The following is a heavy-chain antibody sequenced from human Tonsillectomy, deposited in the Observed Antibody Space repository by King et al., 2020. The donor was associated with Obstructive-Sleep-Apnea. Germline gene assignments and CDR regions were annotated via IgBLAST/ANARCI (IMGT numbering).Heavy chain of an antibody. J-gene: IGHJ4*02. D-gene: IGHD6-13*01. CDR1: GFTLNNYG. Sequence: VQLVESGGGLVQPGGSLRLSCAASGFTLNNYGMSLVCSAPGKGLVWVSRRNSDGISISYADSSNCQFTISRDNAENTLYLQLNSLRAEDTAVYYCASSPVIAEASYGRSDYWGQGTLVTVSS. CDR3: ASSPVIAEASYGRSDY. CDR2: RNSDGISI. V-gene: IGHV3-74*01.